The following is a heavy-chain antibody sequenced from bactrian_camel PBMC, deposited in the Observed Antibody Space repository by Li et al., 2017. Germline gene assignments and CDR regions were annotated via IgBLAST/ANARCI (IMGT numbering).Heavy chain of an antibody. CDR1: GFVFSRDC. Sequence: HVQLVESGGGSVQAGGSLRLFCVASGFVFSRDCMGWFREVPGKEREGVAAIYNGAARTYYADSVKGRFTISTDNAKNTVYLQVNGLKPEDSASYYCAARPGRLCQPNWGGKYIYWGQGTQVTVS. V-gene: IGHV3S1*01. CDR3: AARPGRLCQPNWGGKYIY. CDR2: IYNGAART. J-gene: IGHJ4*01. D-gene: IGHD4*01.